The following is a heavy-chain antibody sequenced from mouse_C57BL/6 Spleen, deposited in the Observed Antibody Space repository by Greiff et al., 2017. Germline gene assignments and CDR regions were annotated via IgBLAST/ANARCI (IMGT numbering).Heavy chain of an antibody. Sequence: QVQLQQSGAELVRPGASVTLSCKASGYTFTDYEMHWVKQTPVHGLEWIGAIDPETGGTAYNQKFKGKAILTADKSSSTASMELRSLTSEDSAVYYCTRWVNYYGSSYDWYFDVWGTGTTVTVSS. V-gene: IGHV1-15*01. CDR2: IDPETGGT. J-gene: IGHJ1*03. CDR1: GYTFTDYE. D-gene: IGHD1-1*01. CDR3: TRWVNYYGSSYDWYFDV.